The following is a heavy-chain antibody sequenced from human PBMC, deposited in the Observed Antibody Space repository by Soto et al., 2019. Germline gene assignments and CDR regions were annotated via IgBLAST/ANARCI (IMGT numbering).Heavy chain of an antibody. CDR2: IPDTGGDA. Sequence: LSLSCVASRITCGSRPMRWDRQAPGEGLEWVSTIPDTGGDAKYADSVRSRFTISRDNSRKTLYLQMSSLRADDSAVYFCARGSKDSYPGSRIFDFWGRGTLVTVSS. D-gene: IGHD3-10*01. CDR1: RITCGSRP. CDR3: ARGSKDSYPGSRIFDF. J-gene: IGHJ4*02. V-gene: IGHV3-23*01.